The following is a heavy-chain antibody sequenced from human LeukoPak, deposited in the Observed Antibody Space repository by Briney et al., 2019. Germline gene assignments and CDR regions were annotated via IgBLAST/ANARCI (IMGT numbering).Heavy chain of an antibody. D-gene: IGHD6-6*01. V-gene: IGHV3-23*01. CDR1: GFTFSSYA. Sequence: GGSLRLSCAASGFTFSSYAMSWVRQAPGKGLEWVSAISGSGGSTYYADSVKGRFTISRDNSENSVYLQMDSLRADDTARYFCARDLSLADPGGFDYWGQGALVTVSS. CDR2: ISGSGGST. CDR3: ARDLSLADPGGFDY. J-gene: IGHJ4*02.